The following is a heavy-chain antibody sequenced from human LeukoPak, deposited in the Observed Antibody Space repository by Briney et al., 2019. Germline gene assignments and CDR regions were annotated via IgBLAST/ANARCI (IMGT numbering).Heavy chain of an antibody. Sequence: ASVKVSCKASGYTFTSYGISWVRQAPGQGLEWMGWISAYNGNTNYAQKLQGRVTMTTDTSTSTAYMELRSLRSDDTAVYYCARELRDSYGYPRLDYWGQGTLVTVSS. V-gene: IGHV1-18*01. CDR2: ISAYNGNT. CDR3: ARELRDSYGYPRLDY. CDR1: GYTFTSYG. J-gene: IGHJ4*02. D-gene: IGHD5-18*01.